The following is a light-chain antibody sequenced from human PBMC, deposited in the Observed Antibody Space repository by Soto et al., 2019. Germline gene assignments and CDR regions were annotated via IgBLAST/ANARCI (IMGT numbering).Light chain of an antibody. V-gene: IGLV2-23*01. J-gene: IGLJ2*01. CDR1: SSDVGSYKF. CDR2: EGS. CDR3: CSYAGSSTLV. Sequence: QSVLTQPASVSGSPGQSITISCTGTSSDVGSYKFVSWYQQHPVKAPKLMIYEGSKRPSGVSNRFSGSKSGNTASLTISGLQAEDEAEYYCCSYAGSSTLVFGGGTKVTVL.